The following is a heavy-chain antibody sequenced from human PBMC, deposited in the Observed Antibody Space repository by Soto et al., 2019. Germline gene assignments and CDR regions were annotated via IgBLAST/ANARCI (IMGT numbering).Heavy chain of an antibody. CDR2: ISGSGGST. CDR1: GFTFSSYS. V-gene: IGHV3-23*01. J-gene: IGHJ4*02. D-gene: IGHD3-22*01. Sequence: GGSLRLSCAASGFTFSSYSMNWVRQAPGKGLEWVSAISGSGGSTYYADYVKGRFTISRDNSKNTLYLQMNSLRAEDTAVYYCAKALRYYYDSSGSNLDYWGQGTLVTVSS. CDR3: AKALRYYYDSSGSNLDY.